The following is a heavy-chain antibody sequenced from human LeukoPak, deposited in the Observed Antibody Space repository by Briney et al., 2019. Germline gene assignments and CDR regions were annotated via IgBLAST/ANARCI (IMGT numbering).Heavy chain of an antibody. J-gene: IGHJ4*02. D-gene: IGHD2-2*01. CDR3: ASSSYCSSTSCSDFDY. CDR1: GYTFTSYG. V-gene: IGHV1-18*01. CDR2: ISVYNGNT. Sequence: ASVKVSCKASGYTFTSYGISWVRQAPGQGLEWMGWISVYNGNTNYAQKLQGRVTMTTDTSTSTAYMELRSLRSDDTAVYYCASSSYCSSTSCSDFDYWGQGTLVTVSS.